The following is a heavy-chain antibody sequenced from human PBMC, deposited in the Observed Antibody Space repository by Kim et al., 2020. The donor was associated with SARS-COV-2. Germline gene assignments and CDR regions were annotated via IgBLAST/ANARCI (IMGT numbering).Heavy chain of an antibody. CDR2: ISGSGGDT. J-gene: IGHJ4*02. CDR3: AKGGGYDYFN. V-gene: IGHV3-23*01. D-gene: IGHD5-12*01. CDR1: GFTFSDYA. Sequence: GGSLRLSCAASGFTFSDYAMTWVRQAPGKGLEWVSTISGSGGDTYYADSVKGRFTISRDNSKNTLYLQMNSLRADATAVYYCAKGGGYDYFNCGQGTLVTVSS.